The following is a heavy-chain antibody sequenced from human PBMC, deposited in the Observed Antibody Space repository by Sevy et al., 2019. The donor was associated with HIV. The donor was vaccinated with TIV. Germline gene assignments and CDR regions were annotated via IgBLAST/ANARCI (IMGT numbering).Heavy chain of an antibody. CDR2: MKQDGSEE. V-gene: IGHV3-7*01. J-gene: IGHJ4*01. Sequence: GVSLGLSCAASGFSFSIYWMSWVRQAPGKGLEWVATMKQDGSEEDYVDSVKGRFTISRDNAKNSLFLQMNSLSAEDTAVYYCVREGLGGYSYSLDYWGHGTLVTVSS. CDR3: VREGLGGYSYSLDY. D-gene: IGHD5-18*01. CDR1: GFSFSIYW.